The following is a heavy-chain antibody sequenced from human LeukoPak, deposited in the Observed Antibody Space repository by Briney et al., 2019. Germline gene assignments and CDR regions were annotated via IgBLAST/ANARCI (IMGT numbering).Heavy chain of an antibody. Sequence: SETLSLTCTVSGGSISSSSYYWGWIRQPPGKGLEWIGGIYYSGSTYYNPSLKSRVTISVDTSKNQFSLKLSSVTAADTAVYYCARQRDGYNSYYYYYGMDVWGQGTTVTVSS. CDR3: ARQRDGYNSYYYYYGMDV. CDR2: IYYSGST. D-gene: IGHD5-24*01. V-gene: IGHV4-39*01. CDR1: GGSISSSSYY. J-gene: IGHJ6*02.